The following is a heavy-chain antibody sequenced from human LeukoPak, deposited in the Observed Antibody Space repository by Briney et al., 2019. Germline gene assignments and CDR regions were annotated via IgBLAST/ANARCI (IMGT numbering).Heavy chain of an antibody. CDR2: IKQDGSEK. CDR3: ARGGIAARPRYYYGMDV. J-gene: IGHJ6*02. Sequence: GGSLRLSCAASGFTFSSYWMSWVRQAPGKGLEWVANIKQDGSEKYYVDSVKGRFTISRDNAKNSLYLQMNSLRAEDTAVYYCARGGIAARPRYYYGMDVWGQGTTVTVSS. V-gene: IGHV3-7*01. D-gene: IGHD6-6*01. CDR1: GFTFSSYW.